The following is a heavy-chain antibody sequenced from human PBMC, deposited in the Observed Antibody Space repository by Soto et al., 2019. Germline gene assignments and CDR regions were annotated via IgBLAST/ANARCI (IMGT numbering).Heavy chain of an antibody. CDR3: AKDAISMVRGVNNWFDP. V-gene: IGHV3-23*01. J-gene: IGHJ5*02. CDR1: GFTFSSYA. CDR2: ISGGGGVST. D-gene: IGHD3-10*01. Sequence: GGSLRLSCAASGFTFSSYAMTWVRQAPGKGLEWVSGISGGGGVSTYYADSVKGRFTISRDNSMNTLYLQMNRLRAEDTAVYYCAKDAISMVRGVNNWFDPWGQGTLVTVSS.